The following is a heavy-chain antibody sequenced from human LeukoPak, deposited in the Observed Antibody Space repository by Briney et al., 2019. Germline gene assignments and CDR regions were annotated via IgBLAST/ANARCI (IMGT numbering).Heavy chain of an antibody. CDR1: GYSFTYYW. D-gene: IGHD6-19*01. V-gene: IGHV5-51*01. Sequence: GESLQISCKGSGYSFTYYWIGWVRQLPGKGLEWMGIIYPGVSDTRYSASFQGQVTISADNSISTAYLQWSSLKASDTAMYYCARHYGGGPWLVPIDYWGQGTLVTVSS. CDR2: IYPGVSDT. CDR3: ARHYGGGPWLVPIDY. J-gene: IGHJ4*02.